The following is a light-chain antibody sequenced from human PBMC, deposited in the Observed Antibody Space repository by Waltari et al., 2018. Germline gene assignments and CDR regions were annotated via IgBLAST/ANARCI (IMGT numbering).Light chain of an antibody. V-gene: IGKV1-8*01. CDR1: QGISSS. CDR3: QQYYSYPWT. J-gene: IGKJ1*01. CDR2: ASS. Sequence: AIRITQSPSSLSASTGDRVTITCRASQGISSSLAWYQQKPGKAPNLLIYASSTLQSGAPSRFSGSGSGTDFTLTINCLQSQDFATYYCQQYYSYPWTFGPGTEVEIK.